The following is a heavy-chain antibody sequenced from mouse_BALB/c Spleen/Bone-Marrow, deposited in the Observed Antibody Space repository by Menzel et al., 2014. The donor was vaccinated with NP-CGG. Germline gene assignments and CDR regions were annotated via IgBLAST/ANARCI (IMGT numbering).Heavy chain of an antibody. CDR1: GFTFSSYA. J-gene: IGHJ3*01. CDR3: ARPHYYGSSWFAY. D-gene: IGHD1-1*01. V-gene: IGHV5-9-3*01. Sequence: EVKLMESGGGLVKPGGSLKLSCAASGFTFSSYAMSWVRQTPEKRLEWVATISSGGSHTYYPDSVKGRFTISRDNAKNTLYLQMSSLRSEDTAMYYCARPHYYGSSWFAYWGQGTLVTVSA. CDR2: ISSGGSHT.